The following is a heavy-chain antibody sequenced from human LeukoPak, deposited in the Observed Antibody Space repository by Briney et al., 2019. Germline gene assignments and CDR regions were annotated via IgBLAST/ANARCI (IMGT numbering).Heavy chain of an antibody. CDR3: AKAQPRSYYYYYMDV. CDR2: ISWNSGSI. D-gene: IGHD5-18*01. V-gene: IGHV3-9*01. Sequence: GGSLRLSCAASGFTFDDYAMHWVRQAPGKGLEWVSGISWNSGSIGYADSVKGRFTISRDNAKNSLYLQMNSLRAEDTALYYCAKAQPRSYYYYYMDVWGKWTTVTVSS. CDR1: GFTFDDYA. J-gene: IGHJ6*03.